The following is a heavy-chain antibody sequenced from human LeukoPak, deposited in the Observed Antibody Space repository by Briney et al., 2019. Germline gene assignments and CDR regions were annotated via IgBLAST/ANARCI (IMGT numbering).Heavy chain of an antibody. V-gene: IGHV4-59*08. Sequence: SETLSLTCTVSGGSISSYYWSWIRQPPGKGLEWIGYIYYSGSTNYNPSLKSRVTISVDTSKNQCSLKLSSVTAADTAVYYCARGSSGSTRGEFDYWGQGTLVTVSS. D-gene: IGHD6-19*01. CDR3: ARGSSGSTRGEFDY. J-gene: IGHJ4*02. CDR1: GGSISSYY. CDR2: IYYSGST.